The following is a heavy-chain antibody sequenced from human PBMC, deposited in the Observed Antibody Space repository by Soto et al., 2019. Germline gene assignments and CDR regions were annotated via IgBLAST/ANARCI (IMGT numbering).Heavy chain of an antibody. CDR3: ARVGKSNYYDSSGYSY. V-gene: IGHV1-69*01. Sequence: QVQLVQSGAEVKKPGSSVKVSCKASGGTFSSYAISWVRQAPGQGLEWMGGIIPIFGTANYAQKFQGRVTIAADESTSTAYMELSSLRSEDTAVYYCARVGKSNYYDSSGYSYWGQGTLDTVSS. CDR1: GGTFSSYA. D-gene: IGHD3-22*01. J-gene: IGHJ4*02. CDR2: IIPIFGTA.